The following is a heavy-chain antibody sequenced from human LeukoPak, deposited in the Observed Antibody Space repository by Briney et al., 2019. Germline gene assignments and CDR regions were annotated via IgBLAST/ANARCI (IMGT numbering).Heavy chain of an antibody. CDR1: GGSFSGYY. CDR2: INHSGST. J-gene: IGHJ6*02. V-gene: IGHV4-34*01. CDR3: ARHDSSSWYSHYYYYGMDV. D-gene: IGHD6-13*01. Sequence: SETLSLTCAVYGGSFSGYYWSWIRQPPGKGLEWIGEINHSGSTNYNPSLKSRVTISVDTSKNQFSLKLSSVTAADTAVYYCARHDSSSWYSHYYYYGMDVWGQGTTVTVSS.